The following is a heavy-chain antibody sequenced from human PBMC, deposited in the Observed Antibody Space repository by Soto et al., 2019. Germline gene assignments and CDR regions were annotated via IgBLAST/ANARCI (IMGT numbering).Heavy chain of an antibody. CDR1: GDTFDFYT. D-gene: IGHD3-10*01. V-gene: IGHV1-69*02. CDR2: IIPMVGMS. CDR3: ATSYGSGSRPFDS. Sequence: SVKVSCKASGDTFDFYTFSWVRQAPGQGLEWMGRIIPMVGMSNYAQKFQGRVTIIADRSTNTTYMQLSSLRSEDTALYYCATSYGSGSRPFDSWGQGTPVTVSS. J-gene: IGHJ4*02.